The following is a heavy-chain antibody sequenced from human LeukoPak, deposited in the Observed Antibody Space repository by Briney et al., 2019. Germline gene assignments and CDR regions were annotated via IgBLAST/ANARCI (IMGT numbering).Heavy chain of an antibody. CDR1: GFTFSSYS. J-gene: IGHJ4*02. CDR2: ISSSSSYI. V-gene: IGHV3-21*01. D-gene: IGHD3-3*01. CDR3: ASLGAYDFWSGYSSDY. Sequence: SGGSLRLSCAASGFTFSSYSMNWVRQAPGKGLEWVSSISSSSSYIYYADSVKGRFTISRDNAKNSLYLQMNSLRAEDTAVYYCASLGAYDFWSGYSSDYWGQGTLVTASS.